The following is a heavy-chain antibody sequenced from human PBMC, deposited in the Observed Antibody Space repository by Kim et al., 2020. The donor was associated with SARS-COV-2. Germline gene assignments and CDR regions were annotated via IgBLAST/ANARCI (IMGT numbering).Heavy chain of an antibody. CDR3: AKDTGAARPYWYFDL. CDR2: ISWNSGSI. Sequence: GGSLRLSCAASGFTFDDYAMHWVRQAPGKGLEWVSGISWNSGSIGYADSVKGRFTISRDNAKNSLYLQMNSLRAEDTALYYCAKDTGAARPYWYFDLWGRGTLVTVSS. CDR1: GFTFDDYA. J-gene: IGHJ2*01. V-gene: IGHV3-9*01. D-gene: IGHD6-6*01.